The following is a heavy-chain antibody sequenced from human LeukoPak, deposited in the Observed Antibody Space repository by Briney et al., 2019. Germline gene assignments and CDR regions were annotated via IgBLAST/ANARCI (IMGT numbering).Heavy chain of an antibody. D-gene: IGHD2-21*02. CDR1: GFTFGDYA. J-gene: IGHJ3*02. CDR3: TRLTGADVFDI. Sequence: GGSLRLSCTASGFTFGDYAMSWVRQAPGKGLEWVSFIRSKAYGGTTEYAASVKGRFTISRDDSKSIAYLQMNSLQTEDTAVYYCTRLTGADVFDIWGQGTMVTVSS. CDR2: IRSKAYGGTT. V-gene: IGHV3-49*04.